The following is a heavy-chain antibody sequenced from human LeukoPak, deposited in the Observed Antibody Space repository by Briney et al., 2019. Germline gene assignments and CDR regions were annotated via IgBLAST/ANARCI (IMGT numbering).Heavy chain of an antibody. D-gene: IGHD3-3*01. CDR2: IYYSGST. J-gene: IGHJ4*02. CDR1: GGSISSYY. CDR3: ARGTFWSGYYHDY. Sequence: SETLSLTCTVSGGSISSYYWSWIRQPPGKGLEWIGYIYYSGSTNYNPSLKSRVTISLNTSKTQFSLKLSSVTAADTAVYYCARGTFWSGYYHDYWGQGTLVTVSS. V-gene: IGHV4-59*01.